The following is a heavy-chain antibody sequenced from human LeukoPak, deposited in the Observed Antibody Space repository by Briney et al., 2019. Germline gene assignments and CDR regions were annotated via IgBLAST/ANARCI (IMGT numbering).Heavy chain of an antibody. CDR3: ARGHYGVLAASYKWTPDY. D-gene: IGHD3-9*01. CDR2: ITSGGDYI. V-gene: IGHV3-21*01. Sequence: GGSLRLSCAASGFTFSSYAMKWVRQAPGKGLEWVSSITSGGDYIYYADSVKGRFTTSRDNAKNSLSLQLDSLRVEDTAVYYCARGHYGVLAASYKWTPDYWGQGTLVTVSS. CDR1: GFTFSSYA. J-gene: IGHJ4*02.